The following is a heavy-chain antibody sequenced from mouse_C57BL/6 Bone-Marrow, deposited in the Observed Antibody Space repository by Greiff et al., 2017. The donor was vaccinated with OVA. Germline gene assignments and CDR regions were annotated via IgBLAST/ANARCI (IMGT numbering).Heavy chain of an antibody. CDR1: GFNIKDDY. CDR2: IDPENGDT. V-gene: IGHV14-4*01. CDR3: TTGYYGSSYDWFAY. D-gene: IGHD1-1*01. Sequence: VQLQQSGAELVRPGASVKLSCTASGFNIKDDYMHWVKQRPEQGLEWIGWIDPENGDTEYASKFQGKATITADTSSNTAYLQLSSLTSEDTAVYYCTTGYYGSSYDWFAYWGQGTLVTVSA. J-gene: IGHJ3*01.